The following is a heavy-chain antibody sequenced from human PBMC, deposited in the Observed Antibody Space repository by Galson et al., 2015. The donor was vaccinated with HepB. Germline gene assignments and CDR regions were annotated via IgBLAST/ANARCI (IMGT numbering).Heavy chain of an antibody. V-gene: IGHV3-15*01. CDR1: GLTFRTYV. J-gene: IGHJ4*02. D-gene: IGHD1-14*01. CDR2: SRSKTDGGTI. CDR3: TTSIKGTPESDF. Sequence: SLRLSCAASGLTFRTYVMSWVRQAPGKGLEWVGRSRSKTDGGTIDYAAPVKGRFTISRDDSKNTMYLEMSSLKSEDTAVYYCTTSIKGTPESDFWGQGTLVSVSS.